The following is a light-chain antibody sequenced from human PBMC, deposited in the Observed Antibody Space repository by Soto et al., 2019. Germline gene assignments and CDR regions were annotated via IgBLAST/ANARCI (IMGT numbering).Light chain of an antibody. CDR2: AVS. V-gene: IGLV2-11*01. CDR1: RIDVGGNNY. CDR3: CSSAGSYTHV. J-gene: IGLJ1*01. Sequence: QSARTQPRSVSGSPGQSWTRSSPGTRIDVGGNNYVAWYQQQPGKAPHSSIYAVSKRPSGVPDRFSGSKSGNTASLTISGLQAEDAADYYCCSSAGSYTHVFGPGTKVTVL.